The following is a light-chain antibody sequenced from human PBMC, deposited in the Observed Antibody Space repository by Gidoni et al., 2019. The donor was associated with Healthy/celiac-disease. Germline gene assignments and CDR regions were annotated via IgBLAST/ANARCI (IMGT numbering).Light chain of an antibody. CDR1: QSVLYSSNTKNY. Sequence: DIVMTQSPDSLAVSLGERATINCKSSQSVLYSSNTKNYLAWYQQKPGQPPKLLIYWASTRESGVPDRFSGSGSGTDFTLTISSLQAEDVAVYYCQQYYSTPPPTFGGGTKVEIK. CDR3: QQYYSTPPPT. CDR2: WAS. V-gene: IGKV4-1*01. J-gene: IGKJ4*01.